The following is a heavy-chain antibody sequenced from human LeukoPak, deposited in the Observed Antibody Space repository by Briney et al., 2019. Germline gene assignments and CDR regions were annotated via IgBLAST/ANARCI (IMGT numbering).Heavy chain of an antibody. Sequence: PSETLSLTCTVSGGSISSSSYYWGWIRQPPGKGLEWIGSIYYSGSTYYNPSLKSRVTISVDTSKNQFSLKLSSVTAADTAVYYCARDVRRDGYKGYSRRFDYWGQGTLVTVSS. CDR1: GGSISSSSYY. V-gene: IGHV4-39*07. D-gene: IGHD5-24*01. CDR2: IYYSGST. J-gene: IGHJ4*02. CDR3: ARDVRRDGYKGYSRRFDY.